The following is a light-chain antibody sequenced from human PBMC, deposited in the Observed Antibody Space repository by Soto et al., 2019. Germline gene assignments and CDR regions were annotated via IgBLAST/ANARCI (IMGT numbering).Light chain of an antibody. CDR2: GAS. J-gene: IGKJ4*01. Sequence: EIVLTQSPGTLSLSPGEGATLSCMASQSVMSRYIAWYQQRPGQAPRLLIYGASNRATGSPDRISGSGSGTEFTLTISRLEPEDFAVYYCQQYYSPPLTFGGGTKVEIK. CDR1: QSVMSRY. V-gene: IGKV3-20*01. CDR3: QQYYSPPLT.